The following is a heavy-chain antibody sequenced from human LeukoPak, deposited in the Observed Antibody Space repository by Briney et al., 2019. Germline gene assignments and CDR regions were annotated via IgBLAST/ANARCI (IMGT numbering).Heavy chain of an antibody. D-gene: IGHD3-10*01. V-gene: IGHV3-53*01. Sequence: GSLRLSCAASGFTVSSNYMSWVRQAPGKGLEWVSVIYSGGSTYYSDSVKGRCTISRDNSKNTLYLQINSLRAEDTAVYYCARGPLWFGESRAFDIWGQGTMVTVSS. CDR1: GFTVSSNY. CDR2: IYSGGST. J-gene: IGHJ3*02. CDR3: ARGPLWFGESRAFDI.